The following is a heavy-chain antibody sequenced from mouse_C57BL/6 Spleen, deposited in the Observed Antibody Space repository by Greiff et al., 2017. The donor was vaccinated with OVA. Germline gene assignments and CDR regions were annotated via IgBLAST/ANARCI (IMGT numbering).Heavy chain of an antibody. D-gene: IGHD5-2*01. V-gene: IGHV1-5*01. J-gene: IGHJ3*01. CDR2: IYPGNSDT. CDR1: GYTFTSYW. Sequence: VQLQQSGPVLARPGASVKMSCKTSGYTFTSYWMHWVKQRPGQGLEWIGAIYPGNSDTSYNQKFKGKAKLTAVTSASTAYMELSSLTNEDSAVYYCTREGIPLTEGLAYWGQGTLVTVSA. CDR3: TREGIPLTEGLAY.